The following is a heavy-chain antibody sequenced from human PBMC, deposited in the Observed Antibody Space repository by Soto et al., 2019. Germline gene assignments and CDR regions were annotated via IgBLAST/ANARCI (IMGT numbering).Heavy chain of an antibody. Sequence: PSETLDLTSTVSGGSISSRDSYWGWIRQPPGKGLEWIGSFHYSWSTYYNPSLKSRVTISVDTSKNQLSLRVTSVTAADTAVYYCARGFGRSHFDYWGQRTLVTVSS. CDR1: GGSISSRDSY. CDR3: ARGFGRSHFDY. J-gene: IGHJ4*02. CDR2: FHYSWST. D-gene: IGHD3-16*01. V-gene: IGHV4-39*01.